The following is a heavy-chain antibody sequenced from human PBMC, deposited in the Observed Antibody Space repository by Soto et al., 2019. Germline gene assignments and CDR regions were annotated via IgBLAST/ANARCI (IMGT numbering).Heavy chain of an antibody. D-gene: IGHD1-26*01. Sequence: QLQLQESGPGLVKPSETLSLTCTVSGGPISSSSYYWGWIRQPPGKGLEWIGSIYYSGSTYYNPSLKSRLTISVDTXXNXFXLRLSSVTAADTAVYYCARQMGSGSSYVYYYYGMDVWGPGTTVTVSS. V-gene: IGHV4-39*01. CDR2: IYYSGST. J-gene: IGHJ6*02. CDR3: ARQMGSGSSYVYYYYGMDV. CDR1: GGPISSSSYY.